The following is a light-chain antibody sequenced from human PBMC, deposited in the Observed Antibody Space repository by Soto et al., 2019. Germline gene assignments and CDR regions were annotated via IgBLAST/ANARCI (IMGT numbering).Light chain of an antibody. CDR1: QSVTSY. J-gene: IGKJ1*01. CDR3: QQYSNWPWT. V-gene: IGKV3-15*01. CDR2: GAS. Sequence: EIVMTQSPATLSVSPGEKATLSCRASQSVTSYLAWYQQTPGQAPRLLIQGASARATDVPARFSGSGSGTEFTLTISSLQPEDFAVYYCQQYSNWPWTFGQGTKVEI.